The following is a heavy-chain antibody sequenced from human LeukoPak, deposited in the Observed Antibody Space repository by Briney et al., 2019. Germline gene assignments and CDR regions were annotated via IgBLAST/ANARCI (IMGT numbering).Heavy chain of an antibody. Sequence: SETLSLTCAVYGGSFSGYYWSWIRQPPGKGLEWIGEINHSGSTNYNPSLKSRVTISADTSKNQFSLKLSSVTAADTAVYYCARVQWLVTHYYYMDVWGKGTTVTVSS. CDR2: INHSGST. V-gene: IGHV4-34*01. J-gene: IGHJ6*03. CDR3: ARVQWLVTHYYYMDV. CDR1: GGSFSGYY. D-gene: IGHD6-19*01.